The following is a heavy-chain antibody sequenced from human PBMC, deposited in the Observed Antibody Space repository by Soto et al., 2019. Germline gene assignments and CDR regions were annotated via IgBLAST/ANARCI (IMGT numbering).Heavy chain of an antibody. V-gene: IGHV3-48*02. CDR2: ITSDTKTI. CDR3: ARSVEGHFDY. D-gene: IGHD6-19*01. Sequence: EVQLVESGGDLVQRGGSLRLSWVAPGFPFNCYSMNWVRQAPGKGLEWFSYITSDTKTIKYADSVKGRFTISRDNAKNSVYLQMNSLRDEDTAVYYCARSVEGHFDYWGQGTVVTVSS. J-gene: IGHJ4*02. CDR1: GFPFNCYS.